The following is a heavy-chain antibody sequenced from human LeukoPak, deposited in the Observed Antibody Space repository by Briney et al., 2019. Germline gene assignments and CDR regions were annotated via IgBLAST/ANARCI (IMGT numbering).Heavy chain of an antibody. Sequence: SETLSLTCTVSGGSISSGSYYWSWIRQPAGKGLAWIGRIYTSGSTNYNPSLKSRVTISVDTSKNQFSLKLSSVTAADTAVYYCARDSRDSFWERIGDYWGQGTLVTVSS. CDR2: IYTSGST. D-gene: IGHD1-26*01. CDR3: ARDSRDSFWERIGDY. J-gene: IGHJ4*02. CDR1: GGSISSGSYY. V-gene: IGHV4-61*02.